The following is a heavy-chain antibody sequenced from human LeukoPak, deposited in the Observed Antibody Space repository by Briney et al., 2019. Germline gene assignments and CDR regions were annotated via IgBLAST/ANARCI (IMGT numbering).Heavy chain of an antibody. CDR2: TSSSDAGT. Sequence: GGSLRLSCAASGFAVSSNFMSWVRQAPGKGLEWVAATSSSDAGTYHADSVRGRFTISRDNSKNTLYLQMNSLRAEDAAVYFCAKAPVTSCRGAYCYPFDSWGQGTLVTVSS. CDR1: GFAVSSNF. V-gene: IGHV3-23*01. D-gene: IGHD2-21*01. J-gene: IGHJ4*02. CDR3: AKAPVTSCRGAYCYPFDS.